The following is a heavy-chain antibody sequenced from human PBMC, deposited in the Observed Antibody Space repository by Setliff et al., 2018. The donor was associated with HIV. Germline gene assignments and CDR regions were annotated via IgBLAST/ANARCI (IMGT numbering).Heavy chain of an antibody. V-gene: IGHV4-31*01. CDR1: GGSISSSTYY. CDR3: ARDEPKNTEAAPGY. D-gene: IGHD6-6*01. J-gene: IGHJ4*02. Sequence: SETLSLTCTVSGGSISSSTYYRNWFRQSPGKGLEWIGYMSYTGINNYNPSLKSLVTISLDTSKNQFSLKLTSVTAADTAVYYCARDEPKNTEAAPGYWGQGTLVTVPQ. CDR2: MSYTGIN.